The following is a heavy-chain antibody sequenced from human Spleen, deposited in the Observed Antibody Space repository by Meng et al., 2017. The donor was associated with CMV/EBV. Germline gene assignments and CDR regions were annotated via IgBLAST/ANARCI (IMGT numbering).Heavy chain of an antibody. D-gene: IGHD3-3*01. CDR2: IKQDGSEK. CDR3: AREVQIFGVVTPYYYYGMDV. Sequence: LSLTCAASGFTFSSYWMSWVRQAPGKGLEWVANIKQDGSEKYYVDSVKGRFTISRDNAKNSLYLQMNSLRAEDTAVYYCAREVQIFGVVTPYYYYGMDVWGQGTTVTVSS. J-gene: IGHJ6*02. CDR1: GFTFSSYW. V-gene: IGHV3-7*01.